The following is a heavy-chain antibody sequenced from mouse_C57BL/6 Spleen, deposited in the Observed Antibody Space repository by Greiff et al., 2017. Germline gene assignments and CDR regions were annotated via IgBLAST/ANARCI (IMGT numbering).Heavy chain of an antibody. CDR3: TREEVITTVVAGFDY. CDR1: GYTFTDYE. Sequence: VKLMESGAELVRPGASVTLSCKASGYTFTDYEMHWVKQTPVHGLEWIGAIDPETGGTAYNQKFKGKAILTADKSSSTAYMELRSLTSEDSAVYYCTREEVITTVVAGFDYWGQGTTLTVSS. V-gene: IGHV1-15*01. J-gene: IGHJ2*01. CDR2: IDPETGGT. D-gene: IGHD1-1*01.